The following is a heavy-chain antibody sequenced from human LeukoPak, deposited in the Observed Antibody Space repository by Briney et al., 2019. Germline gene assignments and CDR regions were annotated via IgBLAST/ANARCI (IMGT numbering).Heavy chain of an antibody. CDR3: ARDLYYYDSSAYPPTWFDP. CDR2: IYHGGSP. J-gene: IGHJ5*02. D-gene: IGHD3-22*01. V-gene: IGHV4-38-2*02. CDR1: GYFISSDYY. Sequence: SETLSLTCTVSGYFISSDYYWGWIRQPPGKGLEWIGSIYHGGSPYYNPSLKSRVTISVDTSMNRFSLKLNSVTAADTAVYYCARDLYYYDSSAYPPTWFDPWGQGILVTVSS.